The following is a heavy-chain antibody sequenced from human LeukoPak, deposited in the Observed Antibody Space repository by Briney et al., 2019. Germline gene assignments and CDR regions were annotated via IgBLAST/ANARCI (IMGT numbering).Heavy chain of an antibody. J-gene: IGHJ4*02. D-gene: IGHD2-2*01. CDR3: ARVRYCSSTSCYLSDY. CDR2: IIPIFGTA. CDR1: GGTFSSYA. Sequence: ASVKVSCKASGGTFSSYAISWVRQAPGQGLEWMGGIIPIFGTANYAQKFQGRVTITADESTSTAYMELSSLRSEDTAVYYCARVRYCSSTSCYLSDYWGQGTLVTVSS. V-gene: IGHV1-69*01.